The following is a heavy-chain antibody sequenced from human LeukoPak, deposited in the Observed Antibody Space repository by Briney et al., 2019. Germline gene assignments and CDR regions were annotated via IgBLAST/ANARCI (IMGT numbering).Heavy chain of an antibody. J-gene: IGHJ4*02. Sequence: GGSLRLSCAASGFTFSSYGMHWVRQAPGKGLEWGEFIRYDGSNKYYADSVKGRFTISRDSSKNTLYLQMNSLRAEDTAVYYCARRRSGMISIDYWGQGSLVTVSS. D-gene: IGHD3-16*01. CDR2: IRYDGSNK. V-gene: IGHV3-30*02. CDR3: ARRRSGMISIDY. CDR1: GFTFSSYG.